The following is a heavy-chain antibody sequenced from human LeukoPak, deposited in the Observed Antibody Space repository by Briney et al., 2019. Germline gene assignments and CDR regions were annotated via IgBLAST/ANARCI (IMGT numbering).Heavy chain of an antibody. CDR1: GGSISSYY. CDR3: ARLGEMGLRYSADY. D-gene: IGHD5-18*01. V-gene: IGHV4-59*07. CDR2: IYYSGST. Sequence: PSDTLSLTCTVSGGSISSYYWSWIRQPPGKGLEWIGYIYYSGSTNYNPSLKSRVTISVDTSKNQFSLKLSSVTAADTAVYYCARLGEMGLRYSADYWGQGTLVTVSS. J-gene: IGHJ4*02.